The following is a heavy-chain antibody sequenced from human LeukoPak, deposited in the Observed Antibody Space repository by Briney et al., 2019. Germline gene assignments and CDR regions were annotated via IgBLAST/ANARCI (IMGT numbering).Heavy chain of an antibody. D-gene: IGHD2-2*01. J-gene: IGHJ6*03. CDR1: GFTFSPYR. CDR2: ISSGSSYI. Sequence: GGSLRLSCAASGFTFSPYRMNWVRQAPGKGLEWVSSISSGSSYIYYADSVKGRFTISRDDAKNSLYLQMNSLRAEDTAVYYCARYCSSSRCLYYYHMDVWGKGTTVTVSS. CDR3: ARYCSSSRCLYYYHMDV. V-gene: IGHV3-21*01.